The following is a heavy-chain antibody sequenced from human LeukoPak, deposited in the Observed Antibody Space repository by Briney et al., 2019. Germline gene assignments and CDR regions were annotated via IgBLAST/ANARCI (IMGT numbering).Heavy chain of an antibody. CDR1: GFTFSSYA. J-gene: IGHJ5*02. Sequence: PGGSLRPSCAASGFTFSSYAMSWVRQAPGKGLEWVSAISGSGGSTYYADSVEGRVTISRDNYKNKLYMQMNRQRAEDTAVYYCAKLLSGYCSRTSCLNWFDPWGQGTLVTVSS. CDR2: ISGSGGST. CDR3: AKLLSGYCSRTSCLNWFDP. D-gene: IGHD2-2*01. V-gene: IGHV3-23*01.